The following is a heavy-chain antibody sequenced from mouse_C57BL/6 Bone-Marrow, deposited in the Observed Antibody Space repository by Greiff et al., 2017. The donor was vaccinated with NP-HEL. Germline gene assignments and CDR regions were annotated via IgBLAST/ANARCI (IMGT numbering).Heavy chain of an antibody. CDR1: GFTFSDYG. Sequence: EVQLQQSGGGLVKPGGSLKLSCAASGFTFSDYGMHWVRQAPEKGLEWVAYISSGSSTIYYADTVKGRLTISRDNAKNTLFLQMTSLRSEDTAMYYCARRRLPLYFEYGGEGTTLTVSS. D-gene: IGHD2-4*01. J-gene: IGHJ2*01. V-gene: IGHV5-17*01. CDR2: ISSGSSTI. CDR3: ARRRLPLYFEY.